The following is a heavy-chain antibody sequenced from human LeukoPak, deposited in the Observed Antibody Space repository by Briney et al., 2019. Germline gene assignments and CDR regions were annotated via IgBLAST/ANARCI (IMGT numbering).Heavy chain of an antibody. Sequence: ASVKVSCKASGYTFTSYDINWVRQATGQGLKWMGWMNPNSGNTGYAQKFQGRVTMTRNTSISTAYMELSSLRSEDTAVYYCARDRPYYYDSSGYYFGGHDAFDIWGQGTMVTVSS. J-gene: IGHJ3*02. CDR1: GYTFTSYD. CDR2: MNPNSGNT. V-gene: IGHV1-8*01. CDR3: ARDRPYYYDSSGYYFGGHDAFDI. D-gene: IGHD3-22*01.